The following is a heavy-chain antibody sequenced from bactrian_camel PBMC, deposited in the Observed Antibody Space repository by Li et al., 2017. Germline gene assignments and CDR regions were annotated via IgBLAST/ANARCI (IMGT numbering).Heavy chain of an antibody. Sequence: HVQLVESGGGSVQAGGSLGLSCAASSYTYSSCSMGWYRQAPGKERELVSSITSGGRSTYANSVKGRFTISQDNAKNTVYLQMNSLKPEDTAVYYCAAGVSGGLWGQGTQVTVS. CDR3: AAGVSGGL. J-gene: IGHJ4*01. CDR2: ITSGGRS. V-gene: IGHV3S53*01. CDR1: SYTYSSCS. D-gene: IGHD7*01.